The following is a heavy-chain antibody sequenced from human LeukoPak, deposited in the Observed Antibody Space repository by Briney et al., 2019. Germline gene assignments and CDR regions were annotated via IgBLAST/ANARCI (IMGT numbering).Heavy chain of an antibody. V-gene: IGHV3-21*01. CDR2: ISSSSSYI. D-gene: IGHD3-9*01. J-gene: IGHJ4*02. CDR1: GFTFSSYS. CDR3: ARVLGYDILTGYPDY. Sequence: GGSLRLSCAASGFTFSSYSMNWVRQAPGKGLEWVSSISSSSSYIYYADSVKGRFTTSRDNAKNSLYLQMNSLRAEDTAVYYCARVLGYDILTGYPDYWGQGTLVTVSS.